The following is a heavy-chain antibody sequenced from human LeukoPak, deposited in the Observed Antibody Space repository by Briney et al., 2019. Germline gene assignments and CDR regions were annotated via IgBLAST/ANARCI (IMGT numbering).Heavy chain of an antibody. CDR2: IYYSGST. Sequence: SETLSLTCTVSGGSISSYYWSWIRQPPGKGLEWIGYIYYSGSTNYNPSLKSRVTISVDTSKNQFSLKLSSVTAADTAVYYCARDPVVGATPYYFDYWGQGTLVTVSS. V-gene: IGHV4-59*12. CDR1: GGSISSYY. CDR3: ARDPVVGATPYYFDY. J-gene: IGHJ4*02. D-gene: IGHD1-26*01.